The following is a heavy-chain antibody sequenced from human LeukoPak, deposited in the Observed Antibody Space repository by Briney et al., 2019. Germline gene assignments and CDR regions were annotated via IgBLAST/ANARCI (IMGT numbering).Heavy chain of an antibody. V-gene: IGHV4-39*07. CDR3: ARDATAAAGEGNWFDP. CDR1: GGSISSSSYY. D-gene: IGHD6-13*01. CDR2: IYYSGST. Sequence: SETLSLTCTVSGGSISSSSYYWGWIRQPPGKGLEWIGSIYYSGSTNYNPSLKSRVTMSVDTSKNQFSLKLSSVTAADTAVYYCARDATAAAGEGNWFDPWGQGTLVTVSS. J-gene: IGHJ5*02.